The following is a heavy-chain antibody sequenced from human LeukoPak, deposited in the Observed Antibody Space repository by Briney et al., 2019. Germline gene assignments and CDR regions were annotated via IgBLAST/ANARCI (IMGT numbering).Heavy chain of an antibody. CDR3: ARVIFGGYSSGWYGSVYAFDI. J-gene: IGHJ3*02. CDR2: TYYRSKWYN. CDR1: GDSVSSNSAA. Sequence: SQTLSLTCAISGDSVSSNSAAWNWIRQSPSRGLEWLGRTYYRSKWYNDYAVSVKSRITINPDTSKNQFSLQLNSVTPEDTAVYYCARVIFGGYSSGWYGSVYAFDIWGQGTMVTVSS. V-gene: IGHV6-1*01. D-gene: IGHD6-19*01.